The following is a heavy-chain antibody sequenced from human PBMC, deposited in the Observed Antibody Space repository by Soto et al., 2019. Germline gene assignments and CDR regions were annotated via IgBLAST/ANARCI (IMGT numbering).Heavy chain of an antibody. CDR1: GGSISSSRSY. CDR3: ARHVRDTYYYGMDV. J-gene: IGHJ6*02. V-gene: IGHV4-39*01. CDR2: ISYSGDT. Sequence: PSETLFLACTVSGGSISSSRSYWGWIRQPPGKGLEWIGTISYSGDTYHNPSLKSRVTISADTSKNQFSLRLSSATVADTALYYCARHVRDTYYYGMDVWGQGTTVTVSS.